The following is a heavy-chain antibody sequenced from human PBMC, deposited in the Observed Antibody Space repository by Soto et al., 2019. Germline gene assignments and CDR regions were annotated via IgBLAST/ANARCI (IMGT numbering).Heavy chain of an antibody. CDR3: ARRLLWFGAKDGVDV. CDR2: INPSDGST. D-gene: IGHD3-10*01. J-gene: IGHJ6*02. CDR1: GYTFTTYY. V-gene: IGHV1-46*01. Sequence: ASVKVSCKASGYTFTTYYMHWVRQAPGQGLEWMGLINPSDGSTTYAQKFQGRVTMTRDTSTSTVYMELSSLRSEDTAMYYCARRLLWFGAKDGVDVWGQGATVTVSS.